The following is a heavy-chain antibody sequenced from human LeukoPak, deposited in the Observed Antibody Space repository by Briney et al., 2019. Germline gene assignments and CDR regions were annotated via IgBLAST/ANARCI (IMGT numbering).Heavy chain of an antibody. J-gene: IGHJ4*02. V-gene: IGHV3-21*01. CDR2: ISSSSSYI. CDR1: GFTFSSYS. CDR3: ARPVLRFLEWQTSHFDY. Sequence: GTSLRLSCAASGFTFSSYSMNWVRQAPGKGLEWVSSISSSSSYIYYADSVKGRFTISRDNAKNSLYLQMNSLRAEDTAVYYCARPVLRFLEWQTSHFDYWGQGTLVTVSS. D-gene: IGHD3-3*01.